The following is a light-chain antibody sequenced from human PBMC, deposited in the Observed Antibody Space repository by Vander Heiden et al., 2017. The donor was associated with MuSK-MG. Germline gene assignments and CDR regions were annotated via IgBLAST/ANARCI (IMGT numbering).Light chain of an antibody. CDR3: QQSDNTPYT. CDR2: TAS. CDR1: QNNRNY. V-gene: IGKV1-39*01. Sequence: DIQMTQSPSSLPASVGDSVTITCRASQNNRNYVNWYQQKPGKAPYLLIYTASRLQTGVPSRFSGSGSGTDFTLTISGLQREDFATYFCQQSDNTPYTFGQGTRLEIK. J-gene: IGKJ2*01.